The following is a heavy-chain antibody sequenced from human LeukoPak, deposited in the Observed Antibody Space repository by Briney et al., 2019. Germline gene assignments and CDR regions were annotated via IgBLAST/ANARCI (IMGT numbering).Heavy chain of an antibody. CDR2: INPNSGGT. J-gene: IGHJ4*02. V-gene: IGHV1-2*02. CDR3: ARYRSSQWPGDY. CDR1: GYTFTGYY. Sequence: ASVNVSCKASGYTFTGYYMHWVRQAPGQGLEWMGWINPNSGGTNYAQKFQGRVTMTRDTSISTAYMELSRLRSDDTAVYYCARYRSSQWPGDYWGQGTLVTVSS. D-gene: IGHD6-19*01.